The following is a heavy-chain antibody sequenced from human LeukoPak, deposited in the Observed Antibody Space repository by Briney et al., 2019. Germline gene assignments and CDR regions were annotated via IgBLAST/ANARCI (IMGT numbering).Heavy chain of an antibody. CDR3: ARKTSGSSFDY. V-gene: IGHV4-39*01. D-gene: IGHD2-2*01. CDR1: GGSIRSSYYY. Sequence: SETLSLTCTVSGGSIRSSYYYWGWIRQPPGKGLEWIGSIYDSGSTYYNPSLKSRVTISVDTSKNQFSLKLNSVTAADTAVYYCARKTSGSSFDYWGQGTLVTVSS. CDR2: IYDSGST. J-gene: IGHJ4*02.